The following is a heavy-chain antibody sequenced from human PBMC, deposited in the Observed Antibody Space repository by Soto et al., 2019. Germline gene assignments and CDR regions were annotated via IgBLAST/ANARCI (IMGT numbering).Heavy chain of an antibody. CDR2: IIPIFGTA. CDR1: GGTFSSYA. CDR3: ARCQYSSSPDYYYYYYGMDV. V-gene: IGHV1-69*06. Sequence: GASVKVSCKASGGTFSSYAISWVRQAPGQGLEWMGGIIPIFGTANYAQKFQGRVTITADKSTSTAYMELSSLRSEDTAVYYCARCQYSSSPDYYYYYYGMDVWGQGTTVTVSS. D-gene: IGHD6-6*01. J-gene: IGHJ6*02.